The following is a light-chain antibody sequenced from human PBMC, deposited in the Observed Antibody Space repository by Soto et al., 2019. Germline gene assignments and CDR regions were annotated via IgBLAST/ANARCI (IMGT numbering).Light chain of an antibody. Sequence: PLTKPAYFSGSPGQSITISCTRTSSDIGGYNYVSWYQQHPGKAPKLMIYDVNNRPSGVSDRFSASKSGNTASLTISGLQAEDEADYYCGSYTSSSTNVFGTGTKVTVL. CDR1: SSDIGGYNY. CDR3: GSYTSSSTNV. CDR2: DVN. J-gene: IGLJ1*01. V-gene: IGLV2-14*01.